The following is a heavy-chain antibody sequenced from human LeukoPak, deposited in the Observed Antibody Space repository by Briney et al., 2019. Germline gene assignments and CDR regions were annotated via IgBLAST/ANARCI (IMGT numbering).Heavy chain of an antibody. V-gene: IGHV3-20*04. CDR3: ARGLMTTVTFHI. CDR1: GFTFDDYG. J-gene: IGHJ3*02. D-gene: IGHD4-17*01. Sequence: GGSLRLSCAASGFTFDDYGMSWVRQAPGKGLEWVSGINWNGGSTGYADSVKGRFTISRDNAKNSLYLQVNSLRAEDTGVYYCARGLMTTVTFHIWGHGTMVTVSS. CDR2: INWNGGST.